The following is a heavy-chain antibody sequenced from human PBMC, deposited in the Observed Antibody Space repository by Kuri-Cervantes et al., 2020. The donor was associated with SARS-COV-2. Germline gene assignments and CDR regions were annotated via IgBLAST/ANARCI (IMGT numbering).Heavy chain of an antibody. CDR3: ARDQSTYSRGCYRDYYYGMDV. Sequence: SCKASGGTFSSYAMSWVRQAPGKGLEWVSAISGSGGSTYYADSVKGRFTISRDNSKNTLYLQMNSLRAEDTAVYYCARDQSTYSRGCYRDYYYGMDVWGQGTTVTVSS. D-gene: IGHD6-19*01. CDR2: ISGSGGST. J-gene: IGHJ6*02. V-gene: IGHV3-23*01. CDR1: GGTFSSYA.